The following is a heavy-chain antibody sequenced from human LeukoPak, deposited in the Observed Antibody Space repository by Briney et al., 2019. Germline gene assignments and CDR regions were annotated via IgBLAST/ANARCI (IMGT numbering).Heavy chain of an antibody. D-gene: IGHD3-3*01. V-gene: IGHV4-59*08. J-gene: IGHJ4*02. CDR1: GGSISSYY. Sequence: PSETLSLTCTVSGGSISSYYWSWIRQPPGKGLEWIGYIYYSGSTNYTPSLKSRVTISVDTSKNQFSLKLSSVTAADTAVYYCARLSIFGVVPDYWGQGTLVTVSS. CDR2: IYYSGST. CDR3: ARLSIFGVVPDY.